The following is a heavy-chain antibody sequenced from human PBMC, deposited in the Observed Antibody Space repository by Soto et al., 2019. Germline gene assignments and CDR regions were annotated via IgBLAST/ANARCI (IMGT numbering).Heavy chain of an antibody. CDR3: ARAHYDSSGYANYYYYGMDV. Sequence: QVQLVQSGAEVKKPGSSVKVSCKASGGTFSSYAISWVRQAPGQGLEWMGGIIPIFGTANYAQKFQGRVTITADESTSTXYXELSSLRSEDTAVYYCARAHYDSSGYANYYYYGMDVWGQGTTVTVSS. V-gene: IGHV1-69*12. CDR1: GGTFSSYA. J-gene: IGHJ6*02. CDR2: IIPIFGTA. D-gene: IGHD3-22*01.